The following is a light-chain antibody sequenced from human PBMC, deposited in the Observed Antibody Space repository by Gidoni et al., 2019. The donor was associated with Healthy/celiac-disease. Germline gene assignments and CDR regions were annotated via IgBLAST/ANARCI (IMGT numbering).Light chain of an antibody. CDR3: QQSYSTPT. J-gene: IGKJ1*01. CDR2: AAS. V-gene: IGKV1-39*01. Sequence: DIQMTQSPSSLSASVGDRVTITCRASQRISRYLNWYQQKPGKAPKLLIYAASSLQSGVPSRFSGSGSVTDFTLTISSLQPEDFATYYCQQSYSTPTFGQGTKVEIK. CDR1: QRISRY.